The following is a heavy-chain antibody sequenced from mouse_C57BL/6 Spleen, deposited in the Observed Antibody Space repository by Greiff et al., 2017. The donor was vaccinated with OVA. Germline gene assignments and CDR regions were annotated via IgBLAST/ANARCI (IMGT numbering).Heavy chain of an antibody. CDR2: IDPYDSYT. CDR3: ARYYYGRGDFDY. J-gene: IGHJ2*01. CDR1: GYTFTSYW. V-gene: IGHV1-59*01. Sequence: VQLQQPGAELVRPGTSVKLSCKASGYTFTSYWMHWVKQRPGQGLEWIGVIDPYDSYTNYNQKFKGKATLTVDTSSSTAYMQLSSLTAEDSAVYYCARYYYGRGDFDYWGQGTTLTVSS. D-gene: IGHD1-1*01.